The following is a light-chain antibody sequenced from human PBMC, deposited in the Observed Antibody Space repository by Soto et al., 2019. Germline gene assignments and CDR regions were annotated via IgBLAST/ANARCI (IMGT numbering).Light chain of an antibody. CDR3: QRYGG. J-gene: IGKJ1*01. V-gene: IGKV3-20*01. CDR2: SAS. CDR1: QSISSTH. Sequence: IELTQSPGTLSLSPGERATLSCRASQSISSTHLAWYQHKPGQAPRLLIYSASTRATGIPDRFSGSGSGTDFTRTISRLEPEDCAVYYCQRYGGFGQGTKVEIK.